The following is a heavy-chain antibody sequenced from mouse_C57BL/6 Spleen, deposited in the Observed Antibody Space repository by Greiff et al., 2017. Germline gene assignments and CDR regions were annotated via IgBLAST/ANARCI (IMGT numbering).Heavy chain of an antibody. V-gene: IGHV5-16*01. Sequence: EVNVVESEGGLVQPGSSMKLSCTASGFTFSDYYMAWVRQVPEKGLEWVANINYDGSSTYYLDSLKSRFIISRDNAKNILYLQMSSLKSEDTATYYCARHSNYYAMDYWGQGTSVTVSS. CDR3: ARHSNYYAMDY. D-gene: IGHD2-5*01. CDR1: GFTFSDYY. J-gene: IGHJ4*01. CDR2: INYDGSST.